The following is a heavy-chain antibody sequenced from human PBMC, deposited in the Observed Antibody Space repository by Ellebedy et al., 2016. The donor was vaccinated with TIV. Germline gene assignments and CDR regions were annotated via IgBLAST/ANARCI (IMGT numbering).Heavy chain of an antibody. CDR1: GFTFSHYW. Sequence: GGSLRLSCAASGFTFSHYWMNWVRQAPGKGLEWVSTTNAFGDRTHYADSVKGRFTVSRDNSKNTLYLQMNSLRAEDTAVYYCAKRGFFDCWGQGALVTVSS. V-gene: IGHV3-23*01. CDR3: AKRGFFDC. CDR2: TNAFGDRT. D-gene: IGHD3-10*01. J-gene: IGHJ4*02.